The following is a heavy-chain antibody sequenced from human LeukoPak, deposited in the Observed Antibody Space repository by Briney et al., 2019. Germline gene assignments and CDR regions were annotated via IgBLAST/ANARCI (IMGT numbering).Heavy chain of an antibody. V-gene: IGHV4-61*02. CDR1: GGSINSGTYY. CDR2: IYTGGST. D-gene: IGHD3-10*01. CDR3: AREGDQHLDGRYYYFDY. J-gene: IGHJ4*02. Sequence: SQTLSLTCTVSGGSINSGTYYWTWIRQPAGRGLEWIGRIYTGGSTNYNPSLKSRVTISVYTSTNQFSLKLRSVTAADTAVYYCAREGDQHLDGRYYYFDYWGQGTLVTVSS.